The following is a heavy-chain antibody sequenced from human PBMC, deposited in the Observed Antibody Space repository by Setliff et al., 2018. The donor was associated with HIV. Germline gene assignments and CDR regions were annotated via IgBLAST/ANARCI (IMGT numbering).Heavy chain of an antibody. D-gene: IGHD2-15*01. J-gene: IGHJ3*02. V-gene: IGHV5-51*01. CDR3: ARQRVVATTKLDAFDI. Sequence: LKISCKASGYTFTNYWIGWVRQLPGKGLEWMGIFYPGDSDARYSPSFQGQITFSADKSVTTAYLQWSSPKASETAMYYCARQRVVATTKLDAFDIWGQGTMVTVSS. CDR2: FYPGDSDA. CDR1: GYTFTNYW.